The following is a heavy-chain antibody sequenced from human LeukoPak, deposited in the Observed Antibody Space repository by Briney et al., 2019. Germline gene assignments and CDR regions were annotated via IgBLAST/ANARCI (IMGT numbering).Heavy chain of an antibody. J-gene: IGHJ6*04. D-gene: IGHD3-10*02. CDR3: AELGITMIGGV. V-gene: IGHV3-48*01. CDR2: ISSSSGTI. CDR1: GFTFSSYS. Sequence: GGSLRLSCAASGFTFSSYSMTWVRQAPGKGLEWVSYISSSSGTIFYADSVKGRFTISRDNAKNSLYLQMSSLRAEDTAVYYCAELGITMIGGVWGKGTTVTISS.